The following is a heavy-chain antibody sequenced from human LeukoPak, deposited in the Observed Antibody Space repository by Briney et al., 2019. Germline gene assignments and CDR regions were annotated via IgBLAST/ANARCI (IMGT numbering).Heavy chain of an antibody. CDR3: ASSLSRGAYVTPSRDYYYYMDV. CDR2: IYTSGST. V-gene: IGHV4-61*02. Sequence: PSQTLSLTCTVSGGSISSGSYYWSWIRQPAGKGLEWIGRIYTSGSTNYNPSLKSRVTMSVDTSKNQFSLKLSSVTAADTAVYYCASSLSRGAYVTPSRDYYYYMDVWGKGTTVTISS. CDR1: GGSISSGSYY. D-gene: IGHD3-16*01. J-gene: IGHJ6*03.